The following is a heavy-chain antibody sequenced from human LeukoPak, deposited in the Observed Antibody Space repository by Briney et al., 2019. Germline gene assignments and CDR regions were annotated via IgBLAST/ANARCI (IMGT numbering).Heavy chain of an antibody. J-gene: IGHJ6*03. CDR1: GGSFSGYY. V-gene: IGHV4-39*01. D-gene: IGHD1-1*01. CDR2: IYYSGST. CDR3: VLDHYYYYYMDV. Sequence: SETLSLTCAVYGGSFSGYYWGWIRQPPGKGLEWIGSIYYSGSTYYNPSLKSRVTISVDTSKNQFSLKLSSVTAADTAVYYCVLDHYYYYYMDVWGKGTTVTVSS.